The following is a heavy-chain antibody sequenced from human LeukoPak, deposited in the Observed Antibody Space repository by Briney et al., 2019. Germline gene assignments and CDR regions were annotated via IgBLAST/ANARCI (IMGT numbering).Heavy chain of an antibody. CDR1: GYSISSGHY. V-gene: IGHV4-38-2*01. Sequence: SETLSLTCAVSGYSISSGHYRGWIRQPPGKGLEWIESIYHSGSTYYNPSLKSRVTISVDTSKNQFSLKLSPVTAADTAVYYCACYSYSDYWGQGTLVTVSS. J-gene: IGHJ4*02. CDR2: IYHSGST. CDR3: ACYSYSDY. D-gene: IGHD4-11*01.